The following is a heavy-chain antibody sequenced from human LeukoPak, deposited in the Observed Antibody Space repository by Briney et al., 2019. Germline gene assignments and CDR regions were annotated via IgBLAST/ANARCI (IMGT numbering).Heavy chain of an antibody. D-gene: IGHD1-1*01. CDR3: ARAERLDAFDI. V-gene: IGHV4-39*07. Sequence: SETLSLTCTVSGGSISSSSYYWGWIRQPPGKGLEWIGSIYYSGSTYYNPSLKSRVTISVDTSKNQFSLKLSSVTAADTAVYYCARAERLDAFDIWGQGTMVTVSS. CDR2: IYYSGST. CDR1: GGSISSSSYY. J-gene: IGHJ3*02.